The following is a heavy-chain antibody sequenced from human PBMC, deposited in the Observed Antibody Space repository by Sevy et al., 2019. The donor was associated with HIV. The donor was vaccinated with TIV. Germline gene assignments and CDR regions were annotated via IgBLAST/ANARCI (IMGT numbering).Heavy chain of an antibody. J-gene: IGHJ3*02. CDR2: IFRSGGVT. CDR3: AGGRYDSSGSFDAFDI. V-gene: IGHV3-23*01. CDR1: GFTFSNYA. D-gene: IGHD3-22*01. Sequence: GGSLRLSCAASGFTFSNYAMNWVRQAPGKGLEWVSTIFRSGGVTYYADSLKGRCTISRDNFKNTLNLQMHSLRAEDTAVYYCAGGRYDSSGSFDAFDIWGQGTMVTVSS.